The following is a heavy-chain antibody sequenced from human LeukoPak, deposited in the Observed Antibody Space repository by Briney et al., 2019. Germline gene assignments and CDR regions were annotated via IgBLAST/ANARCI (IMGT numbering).Heavy chain of an antibody. J-gene: IGHJ6*02. Sequence: GASVKVSCKASGYTFTGYYMHWVRQAPGQGLEWMGWINPNSGGTNYAQKFQGRVTMTRDTSISTAYMELSRLRSDDTAVYYCAREVTGSGSGWFRKRDYYYGMDVWGQGTTVTVSS. V-gene: IGHV1-2*02. CDR3: AREVTGSGSGWFRKRDYYYGMDV. CDR2: INPNSGGT. CDR1: GYTFTGYY. D-gene: IGHD6-19*01.